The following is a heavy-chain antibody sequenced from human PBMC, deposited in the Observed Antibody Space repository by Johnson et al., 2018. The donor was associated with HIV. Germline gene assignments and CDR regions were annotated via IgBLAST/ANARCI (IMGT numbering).Heavy chain of an antibody. J-gene: IGHJ3*02. D-gene: IGHD6-19*01. CDR1: GFTFSDYY. CDR3: ARDRGSSGWYDAFDI. CDR2: IRYDGSNK. Sequence: QVQLVESGGGLVKPGGSLRLSCAASGFTFSDYYMSWIRQAPGKGLEWVAFIRYDGSNKYYADSVKGRFTISRDNSKNTLFLQMNSLRAEDTAVYYCARDRGSSGWYDAFDIWGQGTMVTVSS. V-gene: IGHV3-30*02.